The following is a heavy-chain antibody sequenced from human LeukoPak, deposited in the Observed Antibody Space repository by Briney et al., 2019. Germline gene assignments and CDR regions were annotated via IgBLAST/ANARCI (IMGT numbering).Heavy chain of an antibody. CDR3: ARDRNSASSNNWFGP. J-gene: IGHJ5*02. CDR2: ISYDGGKE. Sequence: PGGSLRLSCAASGFAFSSYALHWVRQAPGKGLEWVSVISYDGGKEYYADSVKGRFTISRDNSKNTLYLQMNSLRGEDTAVYYCARDRNSASSNNWFGPWGQGTLVTVSS. V-gene: IGHV3-30-3*01. D-gene: IGHD6-6*01. CDR1: GFAFSSYA.